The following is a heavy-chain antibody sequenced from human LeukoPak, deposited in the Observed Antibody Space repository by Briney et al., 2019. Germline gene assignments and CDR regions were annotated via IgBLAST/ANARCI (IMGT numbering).Heavy chain of an antibody. J-gene: IGHJ3*02. V-gene: IGHV4-38-2*02. CDR2: IYHSGTT. CDR3: ARGRRPGGHAFDI. CDR1: NYSISSDYY. Sequence: PSETLSLTCTVSNYSISSDYYWGWIRQPPGKGLEWIGSIYHSGTTYYNPSLKSRVTISVDMSKNQFSLKLSSVTAADTAVYYCARGRRPGGHAFDIWGQGTMVTVSS.